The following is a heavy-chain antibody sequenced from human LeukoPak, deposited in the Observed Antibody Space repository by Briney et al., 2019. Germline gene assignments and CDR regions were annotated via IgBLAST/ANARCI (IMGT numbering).Heavy chain of an antibody. CDR1: GFTFSSYA. D-gene: IGHD4-17*01. CDR2: IGGRGTIT. V-gene: IGHV3-23*01. J-gene: IGHJ4*02. CDR3: AKDDDYVEYGYYFDF. Sequence: GGSLRLSCAASGFTFSSYAMSWVRQAPGKGLEWVSAIGGRGTITYYADSVKGRFTISKDNSKNTLYLQMNSLRAEDTAVYYFAKDDDYVEYGYYFDFWGQGTLVTVSS.